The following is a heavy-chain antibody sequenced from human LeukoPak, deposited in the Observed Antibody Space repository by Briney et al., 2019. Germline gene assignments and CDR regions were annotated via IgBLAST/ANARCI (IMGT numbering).Heavy chain of an antibody. J-gene: IGHJ4*02. Sequence: VASVKVSCKASGYTFTSYGISWVRQAPGQGLEWMGRINPNSGGTNYAQKFQGRVTMTRDTSISTAYMELSRLRSDDTAVYYCAIQIVVVTAFDYWGQGTLVTVSS. CDR1: GYTFTSYG. CDR3: AIQIVVVTAFDY. V-gene: IGHV1-2*06. CDR2: INPNSGGT. D-gene: IGHD3-22*01.